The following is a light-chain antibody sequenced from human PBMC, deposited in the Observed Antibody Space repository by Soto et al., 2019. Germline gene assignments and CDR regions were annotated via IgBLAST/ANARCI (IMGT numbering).Light chain of an antibody. CDR1: QSVSVNS. CDR3: QQYCGSPVT. V-gene: IGKV3-20*01. Sequence: EIELTQSPGALSLSQGERATLSCGASQSVSVNSLAWYQQKGGQAPRLLIYAASTRPTGVPDRFSGTGSGTDFDLTISSVETDVSAVYYCQQYCGSPVTFGPGNKLDTK. J-gene: IGKJ3*01. CDR2: AAS.